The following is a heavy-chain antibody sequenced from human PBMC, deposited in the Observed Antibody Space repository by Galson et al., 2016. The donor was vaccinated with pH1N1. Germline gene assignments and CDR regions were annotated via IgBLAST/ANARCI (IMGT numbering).Heavy chain of an antibody. J-gene: IGHJ4*02. CDR3: AGDLCGREDY. D-gene: IGHD1-26*01. CDR2: IDEDGETT. Sequence: SLRLSCATSGFSFSSYWFHWVRQDPAKGLVWVARIDEDGETTNYADSVRGRFAIYRDNAKNTLYLEMNSLRAEDTAVYYCAGDLCGREDYWGQGTLVTVSS. V-gene: IGHV3-74*01. CDR1: GFSFSSYW.